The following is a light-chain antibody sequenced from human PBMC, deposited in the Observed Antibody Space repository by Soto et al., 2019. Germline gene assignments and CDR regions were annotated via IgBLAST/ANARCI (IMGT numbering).Light chain of an antibody. CDR3: RSYTSTNSRV. CDR1: NSDVGGYNY. V-gene: IGLV2-14*01. CDR2: EVS. Sequence: QSALTQPASVSGSPGQSITISCTGTNSDVGGYNYVSWYQQHPDTVPKLIIFEVSNRPSGVSPRFSGSKSGNTASLTISGLQAEDEADYYCRSYTSTNSRVFGTGTKVTV. J-gene: IGLJ1*01.